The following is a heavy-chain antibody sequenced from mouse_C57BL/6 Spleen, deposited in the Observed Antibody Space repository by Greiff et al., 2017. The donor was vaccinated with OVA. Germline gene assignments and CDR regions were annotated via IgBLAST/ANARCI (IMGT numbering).Heavy chain of an antibody. D-gene: IGHD1-1*01. J-gene: IGHJ2*01. CDR1: GYTFTSYW. CDR2: IYPSDSEP. Sequence: VQLQQPGAELVRPGSSVKLSCKASGYTFTSYWMDWVKQRPGQGLEWIGNIYPSDSEPHYNQKFKDKATLTVDKSSSTAYMQLSSLTSEDSAVYYCAREEDYYGSRGFDYWGQGTTLTVSS. V-gene: IGHV1-61*01. CDR3: AREEDYYGSRGFDY.